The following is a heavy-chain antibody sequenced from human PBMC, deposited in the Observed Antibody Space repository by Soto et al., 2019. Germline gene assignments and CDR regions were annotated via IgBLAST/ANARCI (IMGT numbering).Heavy chain of an antibody. J-gene: IGHJ4*02. D-gene: IGHD5-12*01. CDR1: GFTFSNDD. Sequence: EVQLLESGGDLVQPGGSLRLSCVASGFTFSNDDLSWVRQASGKGLEWVSAITAGGFNTYYADSVKGRFTISRDNSKNTLYLQMKSLRAEDTAVYYCAKNIGGFSGYANFDYWGQGTLVTVSS. CDR2: ITAGGFNT. V-gene: IGHV3-23*01. CDR3: AKNIGGFSGYANFDY.